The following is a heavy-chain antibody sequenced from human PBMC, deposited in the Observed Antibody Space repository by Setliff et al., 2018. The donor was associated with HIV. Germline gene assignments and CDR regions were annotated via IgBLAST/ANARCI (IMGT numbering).Heavy chain of an antibody. J-gene: IGHJ6*03. CDR3: ARAHSGSYYYYYYMDV. CDR1: GGTFSSYT. CDR2: IIPIFGTA. V-gene: IGHV1-69*13. Sequence: SVKVSCKASGGTFSSYTISWVRQAPGQGLEWMGGIIPIFGTANYAQKFQGRVTITADESTSTAYMELSSLRSEDTAVYYCARAHSGSYYYYYYMDVWGKGTTVTVSS. D-gene: IGHD1-26*01.